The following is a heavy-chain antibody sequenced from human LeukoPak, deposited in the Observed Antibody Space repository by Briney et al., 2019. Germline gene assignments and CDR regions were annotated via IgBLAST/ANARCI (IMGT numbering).Heavy chain of an antibody. D-gene: IGHD3-22*01. J-gene: IGHJ4*02. V-gene: IGHV1-69*05. Sequence: SVKVSCKASGGTFSSYAISWVRQAPGQGLEWMGGIIPIFGTANYAQKFQGGVTITTDESTSTAYMELSSLRSEDTAVYYCARFANYYDSSGYGIYYFDYWGQGTLVTVSS. CDR2: IIPIFGTA. CDR3: ARFANYYDSSGYGIYYFDY. CDR1: GGTFSSYA.